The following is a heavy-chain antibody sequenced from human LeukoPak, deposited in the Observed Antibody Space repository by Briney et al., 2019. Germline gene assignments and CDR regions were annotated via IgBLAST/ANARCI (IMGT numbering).Heavy chain of an antibody. J-gene: IGHJ4*02. D-gene: IGHD3-10*01. CDR3: AREGYYGSGSPPSLYFDY. Sequence: GGSLRLSCAASGYTFRNYVIHWVRQAPGKGLEWVAVTSSDLNVKLYADSVKGRSTISRDNSRSTLYLQMNSLRPEDTAIYYCAREGYYGSGSPPSLYFDYWGQGTLVTVSS. CDR1: GYTFRNYV. CDR2: TSSDLNVK. V-gene: IGHV3-30-3*01.